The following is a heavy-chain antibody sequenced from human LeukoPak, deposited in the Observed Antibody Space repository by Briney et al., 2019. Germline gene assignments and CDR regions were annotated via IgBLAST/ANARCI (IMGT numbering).Heavy chain of an antibody. Sequence: GGSLRLSCAASGFTFSSYWMSWVRQAPGKGLEWVSAISGSGGSTYYADSVKGRFTISRDNSKNTLYLQMNSLRAEDTAVYYCARDHSGSYYWSRAFDYWGQGTLVTVSS. V-gene: IGHV3-23*01. CDR3: ARDHSGSYYWSRAFDY. CDR2: ISGSGGST. CDR1: GFTFSSYW. D-gene: IGHD1-26*01. J-gene: IGHJ4*02.